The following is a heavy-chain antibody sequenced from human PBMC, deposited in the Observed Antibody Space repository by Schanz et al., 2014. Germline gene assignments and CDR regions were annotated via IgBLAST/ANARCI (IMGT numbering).Heavy chain of an antibody. CDR3: AKDSTHIDIVLVPTAIAY. Sequence: DVQLLESGGGLVQPGGSLRLSCAASGFTFNSYAMTWVRQAPGKGLEWVSSISHSGGSKYYADSVKGRFTISRDNSKNTLYLHMNTLRSEDTAVYYCAKDSTHIDIVLVPTAIAYCGQGTLVTVSS. CDR1: GFTFNSYA. D-gene: IGHD2-2*01. CDR2: ISHSGGSK. V-gene: IGHV3-23*01. J-gene: IGHJ4*02.